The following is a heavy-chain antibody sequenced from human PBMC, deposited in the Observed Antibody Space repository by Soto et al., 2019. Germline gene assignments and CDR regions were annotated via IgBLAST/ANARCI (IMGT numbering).Heavy chain of an antibody. D-gene: IGHD2-15*01. CDR2: IWYDGSNK. CDR3: ARDIIRVVAGNGRYYYYYGMDV. J-gene: IGHJ6*02. CDR1: GFTFSSYG. Sequence: GGSLRLSCAASGFTFSSYGMHWVRQAPGKGLEWVAVIWYDGSNKYYADSVKGRFTISRDNSKNTLYLQMNSLRAEDTAVYYCARDIIRVVAGNGRYYYYYGMDVWGQGTTVTVSS. V-gene: IGHV3-33*01.